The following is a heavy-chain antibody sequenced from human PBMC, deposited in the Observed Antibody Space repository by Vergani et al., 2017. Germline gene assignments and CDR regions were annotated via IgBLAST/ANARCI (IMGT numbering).Heavy chain of an antibody. D-gene: IGHD6-13*01. V-gene: IGHV4-61*02. CDR1: GGSISSGSYY. J-gene: IGHJ4*02. Sequence: QVQLQESGPGLVKPSQTLSLTCPVSGGSISSGSYYWSWIRQPAGKGLEWIGRIYTSGSTNYNPSLKSRVTMSVDTSKNQFSLKLSSVTAADTAVYYCARSIAAAGPFDYWGQGTLVTVSS. CDR2: IYTSGST. CDR3: ARSIAAAGPFDY.